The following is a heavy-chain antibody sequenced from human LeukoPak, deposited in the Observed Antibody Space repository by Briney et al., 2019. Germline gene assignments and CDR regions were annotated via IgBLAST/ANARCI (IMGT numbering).Heavy chain of an antibody. J-gene: IGHJ3*02. CDR3: ARRRGGLGSYSDAFDI. D-gene: IGHD3-10*01. CDR1: GFTFSSYD. CDR2: IDTAGGT. V-gene: IGHV3-13*04. Sequence: PGGSLRLSCAASGFTFSSYDMHWVRQTTGEGLKWVPGIDTAGGTYYPGSAKGRFTIFRDNAKNSLYLQMNSLRAGDTALYYCARRRGGLGSYSDAFDIWGQGTMVTVSS.